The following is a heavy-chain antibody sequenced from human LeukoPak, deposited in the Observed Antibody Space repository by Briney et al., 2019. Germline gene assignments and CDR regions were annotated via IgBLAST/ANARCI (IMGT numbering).Heavy chain of an antibody. V-gene: IGHV3-23*01. J-gene: IGHJ4*02. Sequence: GGSLRLSCAASGFTFSSYAMSWVRQAPGKGLEWVSAISGSGGSTYYADSVKGRFTISRDNSKNTLYLQMNSLGAEDTAVYYCAKDLSPYGSGSYLYWGQGTLVTVSS. CDR2: ISGSGGST. CDR1: GFTFSSYA. CDR3: AKDLSPYGSGSYLY. D-gene: IGHD3-10*01.